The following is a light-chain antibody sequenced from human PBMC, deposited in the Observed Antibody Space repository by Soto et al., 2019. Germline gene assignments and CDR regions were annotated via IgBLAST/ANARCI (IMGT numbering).Light chain of an antibody. V-gene: IGLV2-14*01. Sequence: QSALTQPASVSGSPVQSITISCTGTTSDVGGYNYVSWYQQHPGKAPKLMIYEVSNRPSGVSNSFSGSKSGNTASLTISGLQAEDEADYCCSSYTSSSTDVFGTGTKVNVL. CDR1: TSDVGGYNY. CDR2: EVS. CDR3: SSYTSSSTDV. J-gene: IGLJ1*01.